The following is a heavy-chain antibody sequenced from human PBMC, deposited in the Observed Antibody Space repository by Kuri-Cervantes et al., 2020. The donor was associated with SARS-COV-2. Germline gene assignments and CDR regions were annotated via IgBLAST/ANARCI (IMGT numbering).Heavy chain of an antibody. Sequence: GESLKISCEASGFTFSRFEMSWVRQAPGKGLEWVSSISSSSSYIYYADSVKGRFTISRDNTKNSLYLQMNSLRAEDTAVYYCARDSFSVGPAAGIGDAFDIWGQGTMVTGSS. CDR1: GFTFSRFE. J-gene: IGHJ3*02. D-gene: IGHD6-13*01. V-gene: IGHV3-21*01. CDR3: ARDSFSVGPAAGIGDAFDI. CDR2: ISSSSSYI.